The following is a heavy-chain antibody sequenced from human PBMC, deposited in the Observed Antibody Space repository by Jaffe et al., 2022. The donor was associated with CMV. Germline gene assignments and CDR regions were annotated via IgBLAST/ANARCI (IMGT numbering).Heavy chain of an antibody. D-gene: IGHD3-22*01. V-gene: IGHV4-59*01. CDR2: IYYSGST. J-gene: IGHJ4*02. Sequence: QVQLQESGPGLVKPSETLSLTCTVSGGSISSYYWSWIRQPPGKGLEWIGYIYYSGSTNYNPSLKSRVTISVDTSKNQFSLKLSSVTAADTAVYYCAAQPYYYDSSGYYYWGQGTLVTVSS. CDR1: GGSISSYY. CDR3: AAQPYYYDSSGYYY.